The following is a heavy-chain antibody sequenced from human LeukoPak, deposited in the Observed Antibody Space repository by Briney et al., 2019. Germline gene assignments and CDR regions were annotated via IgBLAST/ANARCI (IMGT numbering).Heavy chain of an antibody. D-gene: IGHD3-16*02. CDR1: GFTLSSYS. CDR3: ASHDYVWGSYRPDAFDI. V-gene: IGHV3-21*01. CDR2: ISSSSSYI. J-gene: IGHJ3*02. Sequence: RSGGSLRLSCAASGFTLSSYSMNWVRQAPGKGLEWVSSISSSSSYIYYADSVKGRFTISRDNAKNSLYLQMNSLRAEDTAVYYCASHDYVWGSYRPDAFDIWGQGTMVTVSS.